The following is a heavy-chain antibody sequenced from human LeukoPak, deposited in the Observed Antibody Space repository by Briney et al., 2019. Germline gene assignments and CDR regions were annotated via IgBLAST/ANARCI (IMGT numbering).Heavy chain of an antibody. CDR1: GYTFTSFG. CDR2: MKPNDGNR. D-gene: IGHD6-19*01. V-gene: IGHV1-8*01. J-gene: IGHJ5*01. CDR3: ARGDSVAGTSNYFDS. Sequence: GASVKVSCKPSGYTFTSFGIHWVRQATGQGLEWMGWMKPNDGNRGFAQKFQGRLTMTSDTSLVTAYMELTSLTSDDTAVYYCARGDSVAGTSNYFDSWGQGTLVTVSS.